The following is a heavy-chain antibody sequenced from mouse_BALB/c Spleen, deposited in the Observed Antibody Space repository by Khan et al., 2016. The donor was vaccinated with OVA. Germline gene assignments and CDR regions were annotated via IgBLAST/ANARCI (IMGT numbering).Heavy chain of an antibody. J-gene: IGHJ3*01. CDR1: GYTFTSYQ. V-gene: IGHV1S81*02. Sequence: QVQLQQSGAELVKPGASVKLSCKASGYTFTSYQMYWVKQRPGQGLEWIGEINPNNGGTNFNEKFKSKATLTVDKSSSTAFMQLSSLTSEDSAVYYCRRGGYGGFDYWGQGTLVTVSA. CDR2: INPNNGGT. CDR3: RRGGYGGFDY. D-gene: IGHD3-1*01.